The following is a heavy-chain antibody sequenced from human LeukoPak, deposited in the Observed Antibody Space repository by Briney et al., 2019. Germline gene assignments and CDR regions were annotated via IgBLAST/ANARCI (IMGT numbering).Heavy chain of an antibody. CDR1: GFTFSDYY. V-gene: IGHV3-11*04. Sequence: GGSLRLSCAASGFTFSDYYMSWIRQAPGKGLEWVSYISYSSSTIYYADSVKGRFTISRDNAKNSLYLQMNTLRPEDTAVYYCARERQNKDFWSGGDYWGQGTLVTVSS. CDR2: ISYSSSTI. D-gene: IGHD3-3*01. J-gene: IGHJ4*02. CDR3: ARERQNKDFWSGGDY.